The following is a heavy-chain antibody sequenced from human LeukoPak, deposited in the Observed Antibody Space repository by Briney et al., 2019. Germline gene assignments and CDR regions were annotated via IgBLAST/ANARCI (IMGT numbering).Heavy chain of an antibody. J-gene: IGHJ6*04. V-gene: IGHV3-33*01. CDR1: GFTFSSYG. CDR3: ARSYCSGGSCSYYYYYGMDV. Sequence: GRSLRLSCAASGFTFSSYGMHWVRQAPGKGLEWVAVIWYDGSNKYYADSVKGRFTISRDNSKNTLYQQMNSLRAEDTAVYYCARSYCSGGSCSYYYYYGMDVWGKGTTVTVSS. D-gene: IGHD2-15*01. CDR2: IWYDGSNK.